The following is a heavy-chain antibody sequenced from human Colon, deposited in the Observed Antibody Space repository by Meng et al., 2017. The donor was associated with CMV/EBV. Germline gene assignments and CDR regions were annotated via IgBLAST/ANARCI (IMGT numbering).Heavy chain of an antibody. Sequence: GESLKISCEAYGHSVSSAYMAWVRQAPGKGLEWVSIIYSGGSASYAGSVKGRFTVSRDIPKNIVYLQMTSLRVEDTAVYYCAGDTVGAGMDVWGQGTTVTVSS. CDR3: AGDTVGAGMDV. V-gene: IGHV3-53*01. CDR2: IYSGGSA. D-gene: IGHD1-26*01. CDR1: GHSVSSAY. J-gene: IGHJ6*02.